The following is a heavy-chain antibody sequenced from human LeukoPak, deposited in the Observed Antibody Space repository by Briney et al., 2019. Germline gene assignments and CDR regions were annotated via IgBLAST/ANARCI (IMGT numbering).Heavy chain of an antibody. Sequence: GGSLRLSCAASGFTFSNYATSWVRQAPGKGLEWVSSISGSGDNTYYADSVKGRFTISRDNFKNTLYVQMNSLKAEDTAVHYCTKDLALYTGPYSGSFYSPIDCWGQGTLVTVSS. CDR2: ISGSGDNT. CDR1: GFTFSNYA. CDR3: TKDLALYTGPYSGSFYSPIDC. J-gene: IGHJ4*02. D-gene: IGHD1-26*01. V-gene: IGHV3-23*01.